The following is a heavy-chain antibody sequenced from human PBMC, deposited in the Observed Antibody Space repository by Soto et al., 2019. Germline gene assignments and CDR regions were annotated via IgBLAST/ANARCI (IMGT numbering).Heavy chain of an antibody. Sequence: EFQLLESGGGLVQPGGSLRVSCAASGFTFSNYGMSWVRQAPGKGLEWVSGLSGSGGSTYYVDSVKGRFTISRDNSKKTLFLQMNSLRAEDTAVYFCAKGHGDWHVYDMDVWGEGTTVTVSS. CDR1: GFTFSNYG. D-gene: IGHD4-17*01. V-gene: IGHV3-23*01. CDR2: LSGSGGST. CDR3: AKGHGDWHVYDMDV. J-gene: IGHJ6*03.